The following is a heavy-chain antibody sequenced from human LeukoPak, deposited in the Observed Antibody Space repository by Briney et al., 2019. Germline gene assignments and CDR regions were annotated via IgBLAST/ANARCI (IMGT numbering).Heavy chain of an antibody. Sequence: PSGTLSLTCAVSGGSISSSNWWSWVRQPPGKGLEWVSAISGSGGSTYYADSVKGRFTISRDNSKNTLYLQMNSLRAEDTAVYYCAKDPRVLGSGYAYYYYMDVWGKGTTVTVSS. CDR3: AKDPRVLGSGYAYYYYMDV. CDR1: GGSISSSN. J-gene: IGHJ6*03. CDR2: ISGSGGST. D-gene: IGHD5-12*01. V-gene: IGHV3-23*01.